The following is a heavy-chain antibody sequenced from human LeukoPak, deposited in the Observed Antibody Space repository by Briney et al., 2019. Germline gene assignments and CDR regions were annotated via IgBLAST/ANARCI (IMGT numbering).Heavy chain of an antibody. D-gene: IGHD1-7*01. J-gene: IGHJ4*02. CDR3: ARVPAFDRYNWNYHRRSNDY. CDR1: GYSISSGYY. V-gene: IGHV4-38-2*02. CDR2: IYHSGST. Sequence: SETLSLTCTVSGYSISSGYYWGWIRQPPGKGLEWIGSIYHSGSTYYNPSLKSRVTISVDTSKNQFSLKLSSVTAADTAVYYCARVPAFDRYNWNYHRRSNDYWGQGTLVTVSS.